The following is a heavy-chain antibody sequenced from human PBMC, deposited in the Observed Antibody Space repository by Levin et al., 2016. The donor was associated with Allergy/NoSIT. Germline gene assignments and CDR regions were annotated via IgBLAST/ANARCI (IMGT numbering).Heavy chain of an antibody. CDR2: ISYDGINK. CDR3: AKDIGNGYDRRSYYGMDV. J-gene: IGHJ6*02. D-gene: IGHD5-12*01. CDR1: GFTFSGYG. V-gene: IGHV3-30*18. Sequence: GESLKISCAASGFTFSGYGMHWVRQAPGKGLEWVAVISYDGINKYYADSVKGRFTISRDNSKNTLYLQMNSLRAEDTAIYHCAKDIGNGYDRRSYYGMDVWGQGTTVTVSS.